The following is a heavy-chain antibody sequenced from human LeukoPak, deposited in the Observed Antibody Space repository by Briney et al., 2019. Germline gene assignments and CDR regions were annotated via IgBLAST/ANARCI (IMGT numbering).Heavy chain of an antibody. V-gene: IGHV3-33*06. Sequence: GGSLRLSCAASGFTFSSYAMHWVRQAPGKGLEWVAIIWYDGSSKYYADSVKGRFTISRDNSKSTLYLQMNSLRAEDTAVYYCAKGGYSSSWYGDYWDQGTLVTVSS. CDR1: GFTFSSYA. J-gene: IGHJ4*02. CDR3: AKGGYSSSWYGDY. CDR2: IWYDGSSK. D-gene: IGHD6-13*01.